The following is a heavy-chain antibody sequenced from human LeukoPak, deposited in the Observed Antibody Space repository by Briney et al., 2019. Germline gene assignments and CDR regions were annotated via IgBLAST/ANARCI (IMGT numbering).Heavy chain of an antibody. V-gene: IGHV3-74*01. CDR1: GFTFSSYW. Sequence: GGSLRLSCAASGFTFSSYWMHWVRQAPGKGLVWVSRINSDVSSTSYADSVKGRFTISRDNAKNTLYLQMNSLRAEDTAVYYCARIYDYVWGSYRYRYFDYWGQGTLVTVSS. J-gene: IGHJ4*02. CDR2: INSDVSST. CDR3: ARIYDYVWGSYRYRYFDY. D-gene: IGHD3-16*02.